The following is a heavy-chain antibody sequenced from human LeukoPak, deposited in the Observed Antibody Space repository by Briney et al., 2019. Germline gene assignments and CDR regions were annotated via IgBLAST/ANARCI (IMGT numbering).Heavy chain of an antibody. J-gene: IGHJ6*02. CDR1: GASISGYY. D-gene: IGHD4-17*01. CDR3: ARMNGDYGLRNYFYYGLDV. Sequence: PSETLSLTCTVSGASISGYYWNWIRQPPGKGLEWIGYMYYSGSTNYNPSLKSRVTMSGDTSKNELSLKLSSVTGADTAVYYCARMNGDYGLRNYFYYGLDVWGQGTTVTVSS. V-gene: IGHV4-59*08. CDR2: MYYSGST.